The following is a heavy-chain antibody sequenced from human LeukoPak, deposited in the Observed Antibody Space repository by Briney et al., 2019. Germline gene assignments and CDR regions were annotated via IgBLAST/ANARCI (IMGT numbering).Heavy chain of an antibody. D-gene: IGHD6-25*01. V-gene: IGHV4-31*03. CDR3: ARDRPAAQAFDI. CDR1: GASISSDGYY. Sequence: SQTLSLTCTVSGASISSDGYYWNWIRQYPGKGLEWFGYIYYSWSTYYNPSLKSRVTISVDTSKNQFSLKLSSVTAADTAVYYCARDRPAAQAFDIWGQGTMVTVSS. J-gene: IGHJ3*02. CDR2: IYYSWST.